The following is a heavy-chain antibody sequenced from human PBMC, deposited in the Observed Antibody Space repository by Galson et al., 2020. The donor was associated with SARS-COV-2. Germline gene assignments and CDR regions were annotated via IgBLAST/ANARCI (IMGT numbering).Heavy chain of an antibody. CDR1: GYTFSSYY. D-gene: IGHD6-6*01. Sequence: ASVKVYCKASGYTFSSYYMHWVRQAPGQGLEWMGIINPSGGSKIYVEKLQGRVTMTRDTSTSTVYMELSSLRSEDTAVYYCARGGSHGMDVWGQWTTVTVSS. J-gene: IGHJ6*02. CDR3: ARGGSHGMDV. CDR2: INPSGGSK. V-gene: IGHV1-46*01.